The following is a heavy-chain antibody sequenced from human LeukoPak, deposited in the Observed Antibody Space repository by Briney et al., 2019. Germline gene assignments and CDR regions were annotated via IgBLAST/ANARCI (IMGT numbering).Heavy chain of an antibody. CDR2: ISSGTSYI. D-gene: IGHD1-26*01. CDR1: GFTFSSYN. V-gene: IGHV3-21*01. Sequence: GGSLRLSCAASGFTFSSYNMNWVRQAPGKGLEWVSSISSGTSYIYYADSVKGRFTISRDNAKNSLYLQMNSLRAEDTAVYYCATFRSYRHDYWGQGTLVTVSS. CDR3: ATFRSYRHDY. J-gene: IGHJ4*02.